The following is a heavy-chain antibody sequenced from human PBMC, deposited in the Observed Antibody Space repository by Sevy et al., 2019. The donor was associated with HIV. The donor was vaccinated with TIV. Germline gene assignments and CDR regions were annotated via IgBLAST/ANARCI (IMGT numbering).Heavy chain of an antibody. Sequence: GGSLRLSCAASGFTFSSYAMHWVRQAPGKGLEWVALISFGGSSKEYTDSLKGRFTISRDNSKNTLYFQMNSPRAEDSGVYYCAKDRWGSGDFRGYFDHWGQGTLVTVSS. V-gene: IGHV3-30*18. CDR3: AKDRWGSGDFRGYFDH. CDR1: GFTFSSYA. D-gene: IGHD4-17*01. J-gene: IGHJ4*02. CDR2: ISFGGSSK.